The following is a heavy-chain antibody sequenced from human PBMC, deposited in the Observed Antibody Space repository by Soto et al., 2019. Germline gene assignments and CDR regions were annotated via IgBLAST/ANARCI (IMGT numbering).Heavy chain of an antibody. Sequence: GASAEGSCKASGDTFTSYAMHWVRQAPGQRLEWMGWINAGNGNTKYSQKFQGRVTITRDTSASTAYMELSSLRSEDTAVYYCARDRYRRDIKYFDYLGQGTLVTVSS. J-gene: IGHJ4*02. D-gene: IGHD2-15*01. CDR2: INAGNGNT. CDR1: GDTFTSYA. CDR3: ARDRYRRDIKYFDY. V-gene: IGHV1-3*01.